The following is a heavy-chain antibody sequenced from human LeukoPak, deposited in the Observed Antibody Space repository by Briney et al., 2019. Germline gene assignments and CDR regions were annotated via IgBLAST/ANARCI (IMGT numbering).Heavy chain of an antibody. D-gene: IGHD6-19*01. Sequence: SVKVSCKASGGTFSSYAISRVRQAPGQGLEWMGGIIPIFGTANYAQKFQGRVTITTDESTSTAYMELSSLRSEDTAVYYCARSGRSSGWFFDYWGQGTLVTVSS. CDR2: IIPIFGTA. J-gene: IGHJ4*02. CDR3: ARSGRSSGWFFDY. V-gene: IGHV1-69*05. CDR1: GGTFSSYA.